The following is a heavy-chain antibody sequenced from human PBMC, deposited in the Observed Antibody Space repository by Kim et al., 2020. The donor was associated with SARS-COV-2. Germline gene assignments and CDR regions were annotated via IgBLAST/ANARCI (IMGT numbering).Heavy chain of an antibody. CDR3: AQGRGSYYNPYY. J-gene: IGHJ4*02. CDR2: ISYDGSNK. Sequence: GGSLRLSCAASGFTFSSYAMHWVRQAPGKGLEWVAVISYDGSNKYYADSVKGRFTISRDNSKNTLYLQMNSLRAEDTAVYYCAQGRGSYYNPYYWGQGTLVRVSS. CDR1: GFTFSSYA. V-gene: IGHV3-30-3*01. D-gene: IGHD1-26*01.